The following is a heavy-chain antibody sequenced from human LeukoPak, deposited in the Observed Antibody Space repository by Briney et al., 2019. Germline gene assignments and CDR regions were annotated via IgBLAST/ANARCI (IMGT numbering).Heavy chain of an antibody. D-gene: IGHD3-10*01. J-gene: IGHJ6*03. CDR1: GGSIISDS. Sequence: SETLSLTCTVSGGSIISDSWTWIRQPPGKELERIGYLYDSGSTKYNPSLKSRVTISLDTSKSQFSLKVTSVTAADTAVYFCARRGRSPGFAGKFTHYYYMDVWGEGTAVTVSS. V-gene: IGHV4-59*08. CDR3: ARRGRSPGFAGKFTHYYYMDV. CDR2: LYDSGST.